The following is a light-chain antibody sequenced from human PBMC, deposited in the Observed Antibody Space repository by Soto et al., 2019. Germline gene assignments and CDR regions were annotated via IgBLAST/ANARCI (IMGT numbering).Light chain of an antibody. CDR3: SSYAGSNNYV. CDR2: EVS. J-gene: IGLJ1*01. Sequence: QPVLTQPPSASGSPGQSVTISCTGTSSDVGGYNYVSWYQQHPGKAPKLMIYEVSKRPSRVPDRFSGSKSGNTASLTVSGLQAEDEADYYCSSYAGSNNYVFGTGTKLTVL. CDR1: SSDVGGYNY. V-gene: IGLV2-8*01.